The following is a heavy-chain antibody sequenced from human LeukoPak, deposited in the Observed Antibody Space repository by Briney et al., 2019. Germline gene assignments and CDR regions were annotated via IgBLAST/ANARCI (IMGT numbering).Heavy chain of an antibody. CDR3: ARGSITVVPAFDI. Sequence: PSETLSLTCTVSSGSIGAYYWSWIRQPPGKGLEWVACIYYSGATNYNPSLKSRGNISVDTSKNQFSLKLTSVSAADTAVYYCARGSITVVPAFDIWGQGTMVTVSS. CDR2: IYYSGAT. J-gene: IGHJ3*02. V-gene: IGHV4-59*12. D-gene: IGHD4-23*01. CDR1: SGSIGAYY.